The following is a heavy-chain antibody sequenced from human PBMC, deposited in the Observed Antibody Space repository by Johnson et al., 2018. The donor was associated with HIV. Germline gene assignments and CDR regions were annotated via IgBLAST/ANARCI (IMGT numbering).Heavy chain of an antibody. CDR1: GFTFSNAW. CDR3: AKDRDSSSWYGYDAFDI. CDR2: ITSNTDGGTT. J-gene: IGHJ3*02. D-gene: IGHD6-13*01. Sequence: VQLVESGGGLVKPGGSLRLSCAASGFTFSNAWMSWVRQAPGKGLQWIGRITSNTDGGTTDYAAPAHVRFPISRDNSKNTVYLQMSSLKVEDTAVYYCAKDRDSSSWYGYDAFDIWGQGTMVTVSS. V-gene: IGHV3-15*01.